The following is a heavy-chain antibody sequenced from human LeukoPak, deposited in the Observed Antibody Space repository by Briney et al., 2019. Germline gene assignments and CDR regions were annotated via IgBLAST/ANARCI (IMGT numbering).Heavy chain of an antibody. Sequence: GGSLRLSCAASAFTFDDYSMHWVRQAPGKGLEWVSGITWNSADIGYAASVKGRFTISRDNAKNFLYLQMNSLRPEDTAFYYCAKETTYPYGDVESWGQGTLVTVSS. CDR3: AKETTYPYGDVES. V-gene: IGHV3-9*01. CDR2: ITWNSADI. CDR1: AFTFDDYS. J-gene: IGHJ4*02. D-gene: IGHD4-17*01.